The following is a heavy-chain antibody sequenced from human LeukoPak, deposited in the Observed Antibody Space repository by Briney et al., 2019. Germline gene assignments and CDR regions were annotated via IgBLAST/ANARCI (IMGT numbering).Heavy chain of an antibody. J-gene: IGHJ4*02. CDR1: GGSFRGYY. V-gene: IGHV4-34*01. CDR3: ARRDFDWLLLIFDY. D-gene: IGHD3-9*01. Sequence: NPSETLSLTCAVYGGSFRGYYWSWIRQPPGKGLEWIGEINHSGSTNYNPSLKSRVTISVDTSKNQFSLKLSSVTAADTAVYYCARRDFDWLLLIFDYWGQGTLVTVSS. CDR2: INHSGST.